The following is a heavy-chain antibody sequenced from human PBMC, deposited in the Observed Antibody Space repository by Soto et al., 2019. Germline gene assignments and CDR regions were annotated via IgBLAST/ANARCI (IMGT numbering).Heavy chain of an antibody. Sequence: PSETLSLTCTVSGGSISSSSYYWGWLRQPPGKGREWIGSIYYSGSTYYNPSLKSRVTISVDTSKNQFSLKLSSVTAADTAVYYCASQVREYSSSSSWFDPWGQGTLVTVSS. D-gene: IGHD6-6*01. CDR2: IYYSGST. V-gene: IGHV4-39*01. J-gene: IGHJ5*02. CDR1: GGSISSSSYY. CDR3: ASQVREYSSSSSWFDP.